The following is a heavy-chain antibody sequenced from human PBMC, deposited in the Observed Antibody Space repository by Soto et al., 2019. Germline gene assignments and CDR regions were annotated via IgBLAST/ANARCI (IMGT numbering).Heavy chain of an antibody. J-gene: IGHJ5*02. CDR1: GGSISSYY. Sequence: SETLSLTCTVSGGSISSYYWSWIRQPPGKGLEWIGYIYYSGSTNYNPSLKSRVTISVDTSKNQFSLKLSSVTAADTAVYYCARDSPSDGSGSYYNYNWFDPWGQGTLVTVSS. CDR3: ARDSPSDGSGSYYNYNWFDP. CDR2: IYYSGST. D-gene: IGHD3-10*01. V-gene: IGHV4-59*01.